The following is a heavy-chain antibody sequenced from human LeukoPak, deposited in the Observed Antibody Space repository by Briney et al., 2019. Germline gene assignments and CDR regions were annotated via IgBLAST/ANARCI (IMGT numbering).Heavy chain of an antibody. D-gene: IGHD3-9*01. CDR2: IKPHNGDT. J-gene: IGHJ3*02. V-gene: IGHV1-2*02. CDR1: GYTFTGYY. Sequence: GASVKVSCKASGYTFTGYYIHWVRQAPGQGPEWMGWIKPHNGDTNYTQKFQGRFTMTRDTSINTAYMEPSRLGSDDTAVYYCARDWPSDILNAFDIWGQGTMVTVSS. CDR3: ARDWPSDILNAFDI.